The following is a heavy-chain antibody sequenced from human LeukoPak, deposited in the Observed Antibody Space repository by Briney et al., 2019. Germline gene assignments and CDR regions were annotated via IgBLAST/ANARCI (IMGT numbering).Heavy chain of an antibody. CDR3: ARRIQGMAPYYFDY. Sequence: GGSLRLSCTASGFTFSSYWIHWVRQAPGKGLVWVSRINSDGGSTSYADSVKGRFTISRDNAKNTLYLQMNSLRAEDTAVYYCARRIQGMAPYYFDYWGQGTLVTVSS. V-gene: IGHV3-74*01. CDR2: INSDGGST. D-gene: IGHD5-24*01. CDR1: GFTFSSYW. J-gene: IGHJ4*02.